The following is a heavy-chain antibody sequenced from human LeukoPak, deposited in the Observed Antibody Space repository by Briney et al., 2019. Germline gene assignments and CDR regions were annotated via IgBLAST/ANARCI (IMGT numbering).Heavy chain of an antibody. CDR2: IKQDGSEK. CDR3: ARDLPYCGGDCYLGFDY. Sequence: LGGSLRLSCAASGFTFSSYWMSWVRQAPGKGLEWVANIKQDGSEKYYVDSVKGRFTISRDNAKNSLYLQMNSLRAEDTAVYYCARDLPYCGGDCYLGFDYWGQGTLVTVSS. CDR1: GFTFSSYW. V-gene: IGHV3-7*01. D-gene: IGHD2-21*02. J-gene: IGHJ4*02.